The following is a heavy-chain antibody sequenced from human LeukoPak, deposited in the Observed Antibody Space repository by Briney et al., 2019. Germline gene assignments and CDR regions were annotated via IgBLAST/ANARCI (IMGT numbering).Heavy chain of an antibody. J-gene: IGHJ6*02. CDR1: GFTFSSYA. Sequence: GASLRLSCAASGFTFSSYAMSWVRLAPGKGLEWVSAISGSGGSTYYADSVKGRFTISRDNSKNTLYLQMNSLRAEDTAVYYCSNTPSTGTSWPDYGMDVWGQGTTVTVSS. V-gene: IGHV3-23*01. CDR2: ISGSGGST. CDR3: SNTPSTGTSWPDYGMDV. D-gene: IGHD1-7*01.